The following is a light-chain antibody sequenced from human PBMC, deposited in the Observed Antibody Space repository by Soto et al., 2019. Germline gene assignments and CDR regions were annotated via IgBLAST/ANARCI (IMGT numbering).Light chain of an antibody. CDR1: QRVNSK. CDR2: DAS. V-gene: IGKV3-15*01. Sequence: DIVMTQSPSTLSVSPGERATLSCRAIQRVNSKLAWYRQKPGQAPRLLISDASTRATGVPARFSGSGSGTEFTLTISGLQSEDSGIYYCQQYKFGPPLTFGGGTKVEIK. J-gene: IGKJ4*01. CDR3: QQYKFGPPLT.